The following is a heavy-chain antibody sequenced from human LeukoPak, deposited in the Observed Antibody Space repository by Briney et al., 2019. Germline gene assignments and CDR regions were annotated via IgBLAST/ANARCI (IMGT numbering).Heavy chain of an antibody. CDR2: IYYTGDT. CDR1: GDSIIGYY. Sequence: SETLSLTCSVSGDSIIGYYWGWIRQPPGKGLEWIGNIYYTGDTYYNSSLKSRVTISLDTSKNQFSLKVISMTAADTAAYYCTKSDGYGLIRICGRGTMVTVSS. J-gene: IGHJ3*02. V-gene: IGHV4-39*07. D-gene: IGHD3-10*01. CDR3: TKSDGYGLIRI.